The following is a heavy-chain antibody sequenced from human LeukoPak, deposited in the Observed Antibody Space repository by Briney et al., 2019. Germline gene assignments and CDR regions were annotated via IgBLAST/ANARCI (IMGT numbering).Heavy chain of an antibody. D-gene: IGHD1-26*01. Sequence: GGSLRLSCAASGFTFNSYTMYWVRQAPGKGLEWVSPISSSSSHMFYADSVKGRFSISRDNAKNSLYLQMNSVRAEDTAVYYCVRDSGSSYGYYFLHWGQGTLVTVSS. J-gene: IGHJ1*01. V-gene: IGHV3-21*01. CDR2: ISSSSSHM. CDR1: GFTFNSYT. CDR3: VRDSGSSYGYYFLH.